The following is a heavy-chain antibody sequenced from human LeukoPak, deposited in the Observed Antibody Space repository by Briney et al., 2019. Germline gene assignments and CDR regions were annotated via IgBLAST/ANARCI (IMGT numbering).Heavy chain of an antibody. V-gene: IGHV4-34*01. J-gene: IGHJ4*02. CDR1: GGSFSGYY. CDR2: INHSGST. Sequence: SETLSLTCAVYGGSFSGYYWSWIRQPPGKGLEWIGEINHSGSTNYNPSLKSRVTISVDTSKNQFSLKLSSVTAADTAVYYCARGYPVTMIVVVITTSGYFDYWGQGTLVTVSS. D-gene: IGHD3-22*01. CDR3: ARGYPVTMIVVVITTSGYFDY.